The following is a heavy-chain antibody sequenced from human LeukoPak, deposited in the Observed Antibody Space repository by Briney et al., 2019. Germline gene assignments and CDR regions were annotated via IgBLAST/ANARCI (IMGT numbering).Heavy chain of an antibody. CDR3: ARLQNWGSNYYYYYMDV. CDR1: VYTFTSYG. Sequence: ASVKVSCKASVYTFTSYGLSWVRQAPEQGLEWMGWISAYNGNTNYAQKLQGRVTMTTDTSTSTAYMELRSLRSDDTAVYYCARLQNWGSNYYYYYMDVWGKGTTVTVSS. D-gene: IGHD7-27*01. J-gene: IGHJ6*03. CDR2: ISAYNGNT. V-gene: IGHV1-18*01.